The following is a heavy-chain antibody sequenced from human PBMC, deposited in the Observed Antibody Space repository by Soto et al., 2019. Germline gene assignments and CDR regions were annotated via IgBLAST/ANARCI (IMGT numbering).Heavy chain of an antibody. J-gene: IGHJ6*04. D-gene: IGHD3-22*01. CDR3: AGLGAYYGSSRKKERAPYYYQGTDV. CDR1: GYSFATYW. CDR2: IYPADSDS. V-gene: IGHV5-51*01. Sequence: GEPLKLACKGSGYSFATYWIAWVRQMPGKGREWMGIIYPADSDSRYRPSFQGQVTISVDKSISTAYPQWSSVKAADTAMYYCAGLGAYYGSSRKKERAPYYYQGTDVWGAGTTVTVSS.